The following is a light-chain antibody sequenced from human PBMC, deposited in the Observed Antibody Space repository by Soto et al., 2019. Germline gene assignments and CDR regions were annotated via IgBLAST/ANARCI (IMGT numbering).Light chain of an antibody. Sequence: EIVLTQSPDTLSLSPGEIATLSCRAIQSLSSSYFSWYQQKPGQAPRLLIYCASTRAPGIPDRFSGSGSGTDFTLTITRLEPEDFAVYYCQHYGTXPFSFGPGTKVXI. V-gene: IGKV3-20*01. J-gene: IGKJ3*01. CDR2: CAS. CDR3: QHYGTXPFS. CDR1: QSLSSSY.